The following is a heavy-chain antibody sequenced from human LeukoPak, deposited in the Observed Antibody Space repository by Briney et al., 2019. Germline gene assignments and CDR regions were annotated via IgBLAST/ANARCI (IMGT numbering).Heavy chain of an antibody. V-gene: IGHV3-48*03. D-gene: IGHD3-3*01. Sequence: PGGSLRLSCAASGFTFSSYEMNWVRQAPGKGLEWVSYISSSGSTIYYADSVKGRFTISRDNSKNTLYLQMNSLRAEDTAVYYCARDLEEFYYMDVWGKGTTVTVSS. CDR2: ISSSGSTI. J-gene: IGHJ6*03. CDR1: GFTFSSYE. CDR3: ARDLEEFYYMDV.